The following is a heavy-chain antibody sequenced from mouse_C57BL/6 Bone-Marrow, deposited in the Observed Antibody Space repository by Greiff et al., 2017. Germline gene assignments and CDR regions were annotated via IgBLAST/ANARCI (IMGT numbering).Heavy chain of an antibody. J-gene: IGHJ3*01. CDR1: GYIFTSYW. V-gene: IGHV1-69*01. CDR3: ARRRGYPFAY. CDR2: IDPSDSYT. Sequence: QVQLQQPGAELVMPGASVKLSCKASGYIFTSYWMHWVKQRPGQGLEWIGEIDPSDSYTNYNQKFKGKSTLTVDKSSSTAYMQLSSLTSEDSAVYYCARRRGYPFAYWGQGTLVTVSA.